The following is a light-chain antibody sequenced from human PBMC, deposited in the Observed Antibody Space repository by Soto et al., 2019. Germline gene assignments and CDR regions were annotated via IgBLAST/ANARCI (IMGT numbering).Light chain of an antibody. J-gene: IGLJ3*02. CDR1: SSNIGNNA. V-gene: IGLV1-36*01. Sequence: QSVLTQPPSVSVAPSQRVTISCSGSSSNIGNNAVNWYQQVPGKAPKLLIHYDDRVASGVSDRFSGSKSGTSASLAISGLQSEDEADYYCAAWDDSLNGPVFGGGTKVTVL. CDR2: YDD. CDR3: AAWDDSLNGPV.